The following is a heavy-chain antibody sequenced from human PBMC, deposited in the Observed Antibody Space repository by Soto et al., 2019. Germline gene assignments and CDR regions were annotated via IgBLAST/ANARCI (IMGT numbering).Heavy chain of an antibody. Sequence: SVKVSCKASGGTFSSYAISWVRQAPGQGLEWMGGIIPIFGTANYAQKFQGRVTITADESTSTAYMELSSLRSEDTAVYYCARDNGRAAAGYYYYYGMDVWGQGTTVTVSS. J-gene: IGHJ6*02. CDR1: GGTFSSYA. D-gene: IGHD6-13*01. CDR3: ARDNGRAAAGYYYYYGMDV. V-gene: IGHV1-69*13. CDR2: IIPIFGTA.